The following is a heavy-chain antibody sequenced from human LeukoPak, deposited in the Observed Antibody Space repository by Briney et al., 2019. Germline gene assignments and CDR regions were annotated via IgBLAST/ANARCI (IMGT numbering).Heavy chain of an antibody. Sequence: GGSLRLSCAASGFTFSTYALHWVRQAPGKGLEWVAVISYDGINKYYADSVKGRFTISRDNSKNTLYLQMNSLRAEDTAVYYCAKLSGSYLRDAFDIWGQGTMVTVSS. CDR2: ISYDGINK. CDR1: GFTFSTYA. CDR3: AKLSGSYLRDAFDI. J-gene: IGHJ3*02. V-gene: IGHV3-30*18. D-gene: IGHD1-26*01.